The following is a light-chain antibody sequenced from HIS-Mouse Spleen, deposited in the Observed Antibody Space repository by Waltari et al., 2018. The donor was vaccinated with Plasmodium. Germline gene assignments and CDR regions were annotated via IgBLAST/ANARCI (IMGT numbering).Light chain of an antibody. V-gene: IGLV2-14*03. CDR1: SSDVGGYNY. CDR2: DVS. Sequence: QSALTQPASVSGSPGQSITISCTGTSSDVGGYNYVSWYQQHPGKAPKLMIYDVSNRPSGGSKCFSGAKFGNTSALTICGRQGEDEADYYCSSYTSSSTRVVFGGGTKLTVL. CDR3: SSYTSSSTRVV. J-gene: IGLJ2*01.